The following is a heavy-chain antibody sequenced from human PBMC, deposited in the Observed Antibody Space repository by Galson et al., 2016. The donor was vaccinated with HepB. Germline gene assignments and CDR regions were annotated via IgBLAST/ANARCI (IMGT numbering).Heavy chain of an antibody. CDR2: AFYSGIT. CDR1: GVSISSYY. D-gene: IGHD5-24*01. CDR3: ARGEGYNLY. J-gene: IGHJ4*02. V-gene: IGHV4-59*08. Sequence: SETLSLTCTVSGVSISSYYWSWFRQPPEKGLEWIGYAFYSGITNYNPSLKSRVTISRDTSKNQFSLKLSSVTAADTAVYYCARGEGYNLYWGQGTLVTVSS.